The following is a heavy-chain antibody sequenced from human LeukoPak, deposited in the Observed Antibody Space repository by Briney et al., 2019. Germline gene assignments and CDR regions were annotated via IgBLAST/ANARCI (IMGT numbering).Heavy chain of an antibody. Sequence: SETLSLTCAVYGGSFSGYYWSWIRQPPGKGLEGIGEINHSGSTNSNPSLKSRVTISVDTSKNQFSLKLSSVTAADTAVYYCARGVYYGSGSYYYCYYYGMDVWGQGTTVTVSS. CDR3: ARGVYYGSGSYYYCYYYGMDV. V-gene: IGHV4-34*01. J-gene: IGHJ6*02. CDR2: INHSGST. CDR1: GGSFSGYY. D-gene: IGHD3-10*01.